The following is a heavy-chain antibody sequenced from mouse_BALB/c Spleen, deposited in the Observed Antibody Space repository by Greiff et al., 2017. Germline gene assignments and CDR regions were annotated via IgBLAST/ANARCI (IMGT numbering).Heavy chain of an antibody. CDR3: AGGYGNYFDY. D-gene: IGHD2-1*01. CDR1: GFTFSSFG. J-gene: IGHJ2*01. V-gene: IGHV5-17*02. CDR2: ISSGSSTI. Sequence: EVMLVESGGGLVQPGGSRKLSCAASGFTFSSFGMHWVRQAPEKGLEWVAYISSGSSTIYYADTVKGRFTISRDNPKNTLFLQMTSLRSEDTAMYYCAGGYGNYFDYWGQGTTLTVSS.